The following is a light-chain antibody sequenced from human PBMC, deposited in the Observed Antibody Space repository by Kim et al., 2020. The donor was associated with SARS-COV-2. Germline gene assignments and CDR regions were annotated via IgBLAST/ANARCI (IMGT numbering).Light chain of an antibody. Sequence: EIVMTQSPATLSVSPGERATLSCRASQSVNSNLAWYQKKHGQAPRLLIYGASTRATGIPVRFSGSGSGTEFTLTINSLQSEDFAVYYCQQYKNWAITFGGGTKVDIK. CDR2: GAS. CDR3: QQYKNWAIT. V-gene: IGKV3-15*01. J-gene: IGKJ4*01. CDR1: QSVNSN.